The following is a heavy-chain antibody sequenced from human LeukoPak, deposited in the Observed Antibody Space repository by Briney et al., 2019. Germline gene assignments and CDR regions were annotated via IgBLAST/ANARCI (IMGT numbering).Heavy chain of an antibody. Sequence: GGSLRLSCAVSGSTFSKYWLHWVRQAPGKGLEWVSAISGSGGSTYYADSVKGRFTISRDNSKNTLYLQMNSLRAEDTAVYYCAKDAKRYYYGSGSPGYFDYWGQGTLVTVSS. CDR2: ISGSGGST. CDR3: AKDAKRYYYGSGSPGYFDY. V-gene: IGHV3-23*01. CDR1: GSTFSKYW. D-gene: IGHD3-10*01. J-gene: IGHJ4*02.